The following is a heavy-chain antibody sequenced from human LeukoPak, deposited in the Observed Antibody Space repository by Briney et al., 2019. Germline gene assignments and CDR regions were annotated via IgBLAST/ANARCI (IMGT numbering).Heavy chain of an antibody. J-gene: IGHJ4*02. V-gene: IGHV1-46*01. Sequence: EASVKVSCKASGYTFSNHYMHWVRQAPGQGLEWMGIISPSGGSTNYAQKFQGRVTMTRDTSTSTVYMELSSLRSDDTAVYYCARDMGYWGQGTLVTVSS. CDR1: GYTFSNHY. CDR3: ARDMGY. CDR2: ISPSGGST. D-gene: IGHD3-10*01.